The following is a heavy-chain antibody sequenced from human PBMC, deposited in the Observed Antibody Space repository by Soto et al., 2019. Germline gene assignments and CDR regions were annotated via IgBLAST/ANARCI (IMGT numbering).Heavy chain of an antibody. D-gene: IGHD3-3*01. V-gene: IGHV3-30*18. CDR1: GFTFGSYG. CDR3: AKERILRFPPRGSDGMDV. J-gene: IGHJ6*02. CDR2: ISYDGSNK. Sequence: QVQLVESGGGVVQPGRSLRLSCAASGFTFGSYGMHWVRQAPGKGLEWVAVISYDGSNKYYADSVQGRFTISRDNSKNTLYLQMNRLRAEDTAMHYCAKERILRFPPRGSDGMDVWGQGTTVTVSS.